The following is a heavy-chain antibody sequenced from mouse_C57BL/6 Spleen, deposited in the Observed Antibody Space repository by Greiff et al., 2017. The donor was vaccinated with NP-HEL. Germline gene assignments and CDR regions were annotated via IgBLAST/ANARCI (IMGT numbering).Heavy chain of an antibody. CDR3: ARSGGAYAMDY. Sequence: VKLQQPGAELVKPGASVKLSCKASGYTFTSYWMHWVKQRPGQGLEWIGMIHPNSGSTNYNEKFKSKATLTVDKSSSTAYMQLSSLTSEDSAVYYCARSGGAYAMDYWGQGTSVTVSS. V-gene: IGHV1-64*01. CDR1: GYTFTSYW. J-gene: IGHJ4*01. CDR2: IHPNSGST. D-gene: IGHD3-1*01.